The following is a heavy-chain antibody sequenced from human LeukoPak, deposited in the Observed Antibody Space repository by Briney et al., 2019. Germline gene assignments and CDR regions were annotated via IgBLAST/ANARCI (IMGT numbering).Heavy chain of an antibody. CDR2: IWYDGSNK. V-gene: IGHV3-33*08. CDR1: GFTFTNYG. Sequence: GGSLRLSCAASGFTFTNYGMHWVRQAPGKGLEWVAVIWYDGSNKYYADSVKDRFTISRDNSKNTLYLQMNSLRAEDTAVYHCARARTSSNYYYGLDVWGQGTTVTVSS. J-gene: IGHJ6*02. CDR3: ARARTSSNYYYGLDV. D-gene: IGHD2-2*01.